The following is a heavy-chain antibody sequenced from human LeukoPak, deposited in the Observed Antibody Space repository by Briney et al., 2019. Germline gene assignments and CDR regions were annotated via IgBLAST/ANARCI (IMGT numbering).Heavy chain of an antibody. V-gene: IGHV4-39*07. CDR2: IYHSGST. D-gene: IGHD2/OR15-2a*01. J-gene: IGHJ5*02. CDR1: GGSINSASYY. Sequence: SETLSLTCSVSGGSINSASYYWDWIRQPPGKGLEWIGRIYHSGSTYYNPSLKSRVTISVDTSKNQFSLKLSSVTAADTAVYYCARIGFRIGDWFDPWGQGTLVTVSS. CDR3: ARIGFRIGDWFDP.